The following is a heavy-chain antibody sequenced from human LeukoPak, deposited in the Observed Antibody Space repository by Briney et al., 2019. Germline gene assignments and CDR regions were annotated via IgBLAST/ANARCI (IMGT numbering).Heavy chain of an antibody. CDR2: ISLYNGNT. Sequence: GASVKVSCKASDYTFSSYGISWVRQAPGQGLEWMGWISLYNGNTKYAQKLQDRVTMTGDTSTTTAYMEVRSLRSDDTAVYYCARDELGSFDYWGQGTLVTVSS. V-gene: IGHV1-18*01. CDR3: ARDELGSFDY. CDR1: DYTFSSYG. J-gene: IGHJ4*02. D-gene: IGHD3-16*01.